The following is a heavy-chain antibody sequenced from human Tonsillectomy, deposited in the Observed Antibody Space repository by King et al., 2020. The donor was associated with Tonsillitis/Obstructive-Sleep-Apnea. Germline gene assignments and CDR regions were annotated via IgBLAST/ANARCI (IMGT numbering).Heavy chain of an antibody. CDR2: ISSSSSTI. V-gene: IGHV3-48*02. CDR3: ARDRILRGPNDY. Sequence: VQLVESGGGLVQPGGSLRLSCAASGFSFSSYSMNWVRQAPGKGLEWVSYISSSSSTIYYSDSVKGRFTISRDKAKNSLYLQMNSLRDEDTAVYYCARDRILRGPNDYWGQGTLVTVSS. CDR1: GFSFSSYS. D-gene: IGHD2-15*01. J-gene: IGHJ4*02.